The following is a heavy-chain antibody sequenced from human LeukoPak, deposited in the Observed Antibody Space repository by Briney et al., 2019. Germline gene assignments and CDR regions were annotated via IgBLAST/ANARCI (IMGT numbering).Heavy chain of an antibody. V-gene: IGHV3-7*01. CDR3: AGTIRGY. CDR1: GFAFSNYW. Sequence: AAGSLRPSYAASGFAFSNYWMRWVSQAPGKGLEWVADIKEDGSEKHYVDSVKGRFTISRANAKNSLYVQMNSLRAEDTVVYYCAGTIRGYWGQGTLVTVSS. D-gene: IGHD3-10*01. J-gene: IGHJ4*02. CDR2: IKEDGSEK.